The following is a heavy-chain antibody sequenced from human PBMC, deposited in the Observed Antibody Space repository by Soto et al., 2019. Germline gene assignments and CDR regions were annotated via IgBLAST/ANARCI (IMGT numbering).Heavy chain of an antibody. V-gene: IGHV4-39*01. Sequence: SETLSLTCTVSGGSISSSDFYWGWLRQPPGKGLDFIGSMYYSGTTYYNPSLKNRITISVDTSKNQFSLKLISVTAADAAVYYCVVEYCTGHRFDPWGQAPLVTV. CDR1: GGSISSSDFY. J-gene: IGHJ5*02. CDR3: VVEYCTGHRFDP. CDR2: MYYSGTT. D-gene: IGHD2-8*02.